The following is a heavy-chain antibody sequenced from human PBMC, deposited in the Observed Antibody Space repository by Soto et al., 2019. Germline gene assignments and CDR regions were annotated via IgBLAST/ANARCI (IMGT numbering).Heavy chain of an antibody. CDR3: AREGRAPFDY. V-gene: IGHV3-30*04. J-gene: IGHJ4*02. Sequence: GGSLRLSCAASEFIFSDFAMHWVRQAPGKGLEWVGVTSYDGSNKFYADPVKGRFTISRDNSKNTVYLQMSSLRPEDTAVYYCAREGRAPFDYWGQGTLVTVSS. CDR1: EFIFSDFA. CDR2: TSYDGSNK.